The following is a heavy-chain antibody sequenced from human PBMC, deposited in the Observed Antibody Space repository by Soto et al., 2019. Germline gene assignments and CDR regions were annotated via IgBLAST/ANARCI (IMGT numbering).Heavy chain of an antibody. Sequence: EVQLLESGGGLVQPGGYLRLSCAASGFTFSSYAMSWVRQAPGKGLEWVSTISGSGGSTYYADSVKGRFTISRDNSKNTLYLQLNSLRADDTAVYYCAKDGGFSSSPSYFHYWGQGTLVTVSS. D-gene: IGHD6-6*01. CDR1: GFTFSSYA. CDR2: ISGSGGST. CDR3: AKDGGFSSSPSYFHY. J-gene: IGHJ4*02. V-gene: IGHV3-23*01.